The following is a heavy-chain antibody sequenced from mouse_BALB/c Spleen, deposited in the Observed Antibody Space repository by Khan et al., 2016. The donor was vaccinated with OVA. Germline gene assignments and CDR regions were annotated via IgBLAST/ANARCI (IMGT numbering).Heavy chain of an antibody. CDR2: IDPENGET. Sequence: VQLQQPGAELVRPGALVKLSCKASGFNIKDYYMHWVKQRPEQGLEWIGWIDPENGETVYDPKFQDKASITADTSSNTAYLQLSSLTSEDPAVYYCTRSGYSAWFAYWGQGTPVTVSA. J-gene: IGHJ3*01. CDR3: TRSGYSAWFAY. V-gene: IGHV14-1*02. CDR1: GFNIKDYY.